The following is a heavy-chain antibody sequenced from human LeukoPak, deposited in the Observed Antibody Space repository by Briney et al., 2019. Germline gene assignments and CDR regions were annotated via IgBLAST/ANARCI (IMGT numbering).Heavy chain of an antibody. Sequence: GGSLRLSCAASGFTFSNSAMSWVRQAPGKGLEWVSAISDSGGTYYADSVKGRFTISRDNSKNTLYLQMNSQRAEDTAVYYCARVPLPAQVYYYYYYMDVWGKGTTVTVSS. CDR2: ISDSGGT. CDR1: GFTFSNSA. CDR3: ARVPLPAQVYYYYYYMDV. J-gene: IGHJ6*03. V-gene: IGHV3-23*01.